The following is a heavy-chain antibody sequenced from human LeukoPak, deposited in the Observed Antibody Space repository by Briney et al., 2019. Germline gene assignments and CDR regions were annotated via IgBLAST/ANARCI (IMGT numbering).Heavy chain of an antibody. CDR3: TRGLGKYCSGGSCYSTVGFDY. J-gene: IGHJ4*02. CDR2: ISYDGSNK. Sequence: PGGSLRLSCAASGFTFSSYAMHWVRQAPGKGLEWVAVISYDGSNKYYADSVKGRFTISRDNSKNTLYLQMNSLRAEDTAVYYCTRGLGKYCSGGSCYSTVGFDYWGQGTLVTVSS. V-gene: IGHV3-30-3*01. CDR1: GFTFSSYA. D-gene: IGHD2-15*01.